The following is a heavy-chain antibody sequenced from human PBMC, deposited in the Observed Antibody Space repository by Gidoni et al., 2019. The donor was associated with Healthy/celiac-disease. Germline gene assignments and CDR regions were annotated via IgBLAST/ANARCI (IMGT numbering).Heavy chain of an antibody. V-gene: IGHV3-23*01. D-gene: IGHD6-6*01. J-gene: IGHJ6*02. Sequence: EVQLLESGGGLVQPGGSLRLSCAASGFTFSSYAMSWVRQAPGQGLEWVSAISGSGGSTYYADSVKGRFTISRDNSKNTLYLQMNSLRAEDTAVYYCACSFRRSGITSKKNYYYYGMDVWGQGTTVTVSS. CDR3: ACSFRRSGITSKKNYYYYGMDV. CDR1: GFTFSSYA. CDR2: ISGSGGST.